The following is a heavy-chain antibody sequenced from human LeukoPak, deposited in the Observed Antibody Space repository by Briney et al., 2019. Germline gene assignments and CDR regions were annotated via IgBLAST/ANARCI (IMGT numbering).Heavy chain of an antibody. CDR2: ISSSSSYT. D-gene: IGHD6-19*01. CDR3: AREGAVAGSYYYYGMDV. Sequence: GGSLRLSCAASGSTFSDYYMSWIRQAPGKGLEWVSYISSSSSYTNYADSVKGRFTISRDNAKNSLYLQMNSLRAEDTAVYYCAREGAVAGSYYYYGMDVWGQGTTVTVSS. CDR1: GSTFSDYY. V-gene: IGHV3-11*06. J-gene: IGHJ6*02.